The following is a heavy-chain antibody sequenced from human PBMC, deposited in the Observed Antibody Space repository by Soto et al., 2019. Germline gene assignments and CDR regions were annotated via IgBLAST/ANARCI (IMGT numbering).Heavy chain of an antibody. CDR3: ARGEWELLTYYYYCGMDV. Sequence: SVKVSCKASGGTFSSYAISWVRQAPGQGLEWMGGIIPIFGTANYAQKFQGRVTITADKSTSTAYMELSSLRSEDTAVYYCARGEWELLTYYYYCGMDVWGQGTTVTVSS. D-gene: IGHD1-26*01. J-gene: IGHJ6*02. V-gene: IGHV1-69*06. CDR1: GGTFSSYA. CDR2: IIPIFGTA.